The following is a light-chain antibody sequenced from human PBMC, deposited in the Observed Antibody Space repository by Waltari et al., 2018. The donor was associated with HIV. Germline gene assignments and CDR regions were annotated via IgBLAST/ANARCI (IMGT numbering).Light chain of an antibody. CDR1: HSTIGNNA. J-gene: IGLJ3*02. CDR3: ASWDDRLNGWV. Sequence: QSVLTQPRSLSEAPSQKVTISRSGSHSTIGNNAVHSYQQLPGKAPKLLIYYNDLLPSGVSARFSGSRSGTSASLAISGLQSEDEAHYYCASWDDRLNGWVFGGGTQLTVL. CDR2: YND. V-gene: IGLV1-36*01.